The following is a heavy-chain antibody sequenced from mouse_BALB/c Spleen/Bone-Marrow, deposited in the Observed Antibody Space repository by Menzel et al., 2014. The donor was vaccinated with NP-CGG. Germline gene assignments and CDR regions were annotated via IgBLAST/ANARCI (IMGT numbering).Heavy chain of an antibody. J-gene: IGHJ4*01. Sequence: VHLVESGPGLVAPSQSLSITCTVSGFSLSRYSVHWIRQPPGKGLEWLGMIWGGGSTDYNSALRSRPSIINDNSKSQVFLKMSSLQTDDTAMYYCARRELHAMDYWGQGTSVTVSS. V-gene: IGHV2-6-4*01. CDR3: ARRELHAMDY. CDR2: IWGGGST. CDR1: GFSLSRYS.